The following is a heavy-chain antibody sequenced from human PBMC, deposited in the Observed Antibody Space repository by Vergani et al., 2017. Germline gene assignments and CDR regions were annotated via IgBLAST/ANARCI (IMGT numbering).Heavy chain of an antibody. CDR3: AKNSSGGFFDN. D-gene: IGHD6-25*01. CDR2: VYHSGST. J-gene: IGHJ4*02. Sequence: QVHLQESGPGLVKPSETLSLTCSVSGDSINTADYWGWIRKPPGEGLEWIGSVYHSGSTSYNPSLQSRVTISVDTSKNQFSLNLNSMTAADTAIYYCAKNSSGGFFDNWGQGALVTVSS. V-gene: IGHV4-38-2*02. CDR1: GDSINTADY.